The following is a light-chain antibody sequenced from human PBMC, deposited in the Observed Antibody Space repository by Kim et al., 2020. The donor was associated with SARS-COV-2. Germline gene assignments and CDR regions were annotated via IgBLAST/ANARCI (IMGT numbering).Light chain of an antibody. CDR1: QIVSSSY. Sequence: SPGERATLSCRASQIVSSSYLAWYQQKPGQAPKLLIYGASSRATGIPDRFSGGGSGTDFTLTISRLEPEDFAVYYCQQYGSSPGTFGQGTKVDIK. CDR3: QQYGSSPGT. J-gene: IGKJ1*01. CDR2: GAS. V-gene: IGKV3-20*01.